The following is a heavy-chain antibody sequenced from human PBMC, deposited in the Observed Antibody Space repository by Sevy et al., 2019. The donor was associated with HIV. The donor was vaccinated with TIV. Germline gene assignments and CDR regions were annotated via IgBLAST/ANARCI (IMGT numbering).Heavy chain of an antibody. Sequence: ASVKVSCKASGYTFTDYFMHWVRQAPGQGLEWMGWINPNSGDTKYAQKFQGRVTVTRDTSIRTAYMELSSLRFDDTAVYYCASPGGYRYGSLLDNWGQGTLVTVS. CDR2: INPNSGDT. CDR3: ASPGGYRYGSLLDN. CDR1: GYTFTDYF. J-gene: IGHJ4*02. V-gene: IGHV1-2*02. D-gene: IGHD5-18*01.